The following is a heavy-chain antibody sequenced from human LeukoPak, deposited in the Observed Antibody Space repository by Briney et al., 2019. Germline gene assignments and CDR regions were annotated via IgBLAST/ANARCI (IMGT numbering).Heavy chain of an antibody. CDR1: GGSFSGNY. V-gene: IGHV4-34*01. CDR3: GRGSGYCWIGYYADY. D-gene: IGHD3-3*01. Sequence: PSETLSFTCAVYGGSFSGNYWSWIPQPPGKGLKWIGEINHGGRTNYNPSLNSRITISVATSKTAFSLKLSSVTAAETAVYYCGRGSGYCWIGYYADYWGQGTLVTVSS. J-gene: IGHJ4*02. CDR2: INHGGRT.